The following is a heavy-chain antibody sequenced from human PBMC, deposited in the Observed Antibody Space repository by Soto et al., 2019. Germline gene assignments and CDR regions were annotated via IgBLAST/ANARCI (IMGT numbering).Heavy chain of an antibody. D-gene: IGHD1-26*01. Sequence: QVQLVQSGAEVKKPGSSVKVSCTASGGTFSSYAISWVRRAPGQGLEWMGGIIPIFGTANYAQKFQGRVTITADEYTSTAYMELSSLRSEDTAVYYCARAWELNAHFDYWGQGTLVTVSS. CDR2: IIPIFGTA. CDR3: ARAWELNAHFDY. V-gene: IGHV1-69*01. J-gene: IGHJ4*02. CDR1: GGTFSSYA.